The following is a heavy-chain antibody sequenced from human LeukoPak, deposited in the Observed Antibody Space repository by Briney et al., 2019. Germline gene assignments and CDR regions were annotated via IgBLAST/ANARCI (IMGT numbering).Heavy chain of an antibody. D-gene: IGHD3-10*01. CDR2: IYHSGST. CDR3: ARGVFTMVRGAHDAFDI. Sequence: SQTLSLTCAVSGGSISSGGYSWSWIRQPPGKALEWIGYIYHSGSTYYNPSLKSRVTISVDRSKDQFSLKLSSVTAADTAVYYCARGVFTMVRGAHDAFDIWGQGTMVTVSS. CDR1: GGSISSGGYS. J-gene: IGHJ3*02. V-gene: IGHV4-30-2*01.